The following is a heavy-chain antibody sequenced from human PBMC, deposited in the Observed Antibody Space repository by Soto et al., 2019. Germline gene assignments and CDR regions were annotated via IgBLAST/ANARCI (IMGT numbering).Heavy chain of an antibody. CDR2: IYYSGST. D-gene: IGHD6-19*01. V-gene: IGHV4-39*01. J-gene: IGHJ4*02. CDR3: ARRPPTSYSSGWYFPNFDY. CDR1: GGSISSSSYY. Sequence: QLQLQESGPGLVKPSETLSLTCTVSGGSISSSSYYWGWIRQPPGKGLEWIGSIYYSGSTYYNPSLKSRVTISVDTSKNQFSLKLSSVTAADTAVYYCARRPPTSYSSGWYFPNFDYWGQGTLVTVSS.